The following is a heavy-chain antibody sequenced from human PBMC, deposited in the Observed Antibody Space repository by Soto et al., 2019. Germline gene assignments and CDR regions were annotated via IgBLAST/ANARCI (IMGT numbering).Heavy chain of an antibody. CDR2: IYSSGST. CDR1: VGAISTYS. Sequence: SETLSLTGTVSVGAISTYSWTWIRQPAGKGLEWIGRIYSSGSTKYNPSLQSRVTMSLDTSNNQFSLRLTSVTAADTAIYYCARGQRFSDWFDPWGQGTLVTVSS. J-gene: IGHJ5*02. D-gene: IGHD3-3*01. CDR3: ARGQRFSDWFDP. V-gene: IGHV4-4*07.